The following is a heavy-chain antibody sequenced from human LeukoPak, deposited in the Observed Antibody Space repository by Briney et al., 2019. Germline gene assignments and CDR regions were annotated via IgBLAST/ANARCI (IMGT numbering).Heavy chain of an antibody. V-gene: IGHV3-74*01. J-gene: IGHJ6*04. CDR3: ARVGHCSSTSCYHYYYYYGMDV. CDR2: INSDGSST. D-gene: IGHD2-2*01. Sequence: IVSCATSGVTVNSVGIDWVRQAKKKGLVWVSRINSDGSSTSYADSVKGRFTISRDNAKNTLYLQMNSLRAEDTAVYYCARVGHCSSTSCYHYYYYYGMDVWGKGTTVTVSS. CDR1: GVTVNSVG.